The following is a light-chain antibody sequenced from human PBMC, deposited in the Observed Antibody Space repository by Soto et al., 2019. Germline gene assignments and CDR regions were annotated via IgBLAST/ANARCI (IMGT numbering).Light chain of an antibody. CDR2: KVS. Sequence: DVVWTQPQLSPPVPLGQPASMSCRPNRGLVHSDGSGYFSWFQQRPGRSPRRLIYKVSNRDSGVPARFSGSGSGTDFALKISRVEAEDVGVDYCMQGTHWPITFGQGTRLEI. J-gene: IGKJ5*01. V-gene: IGKV2-30*02. CDR1: RGLVHSDGSGY. CDR3: MQGTHWPIT.